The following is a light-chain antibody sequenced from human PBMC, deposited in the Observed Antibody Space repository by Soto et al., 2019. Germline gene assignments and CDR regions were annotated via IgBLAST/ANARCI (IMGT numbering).Light chain of an antibody. J-gene: IGLJ3*02. CDR2: DVS. CDR1: SSDVGGYNY. CDR3: CSYAGSYTLGV. Sequence: QSVLTQPRSVSGSPGQSVTISCTGTSSDVGGYNYVSWYQLHPGKAPKLMIYDVSKRPSGVPDRFSGSKSGNTASLTISGLQAEDEADYYCCSYAGSYTLGVFGGGTKLTVL. V-gene: IGLV2-11*01.